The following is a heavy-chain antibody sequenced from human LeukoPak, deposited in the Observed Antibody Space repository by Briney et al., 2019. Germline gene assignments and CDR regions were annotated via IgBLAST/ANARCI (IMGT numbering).Heavy chain of an antibody. J-gene: IGHJ6*03. Sequence: PGGSLRLSCAASGFSVSDHYMIWLRQTPGKGLEWVSLIYSNGVTDYVNCVKGRFTISRDNSKNTLYLQMNSLSAEDTAVYYCARDKRCSSTSCYHTGRLYYYYYMDVWGKGTTVTVSS. CDR2: IYSNGVT. D-gene: IGHD2-2*01. CDR1: GFSVSDHY. V-gene: IGHV3-53*01. CDR3: ARDKRCSSTSCYHTGRLYYYYYMDV.